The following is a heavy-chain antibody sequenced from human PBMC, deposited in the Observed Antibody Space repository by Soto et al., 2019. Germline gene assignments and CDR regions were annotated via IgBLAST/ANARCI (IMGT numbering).Heavy chain of an antibody. V-gene: IGHV3-21*06. CDR1: GFTFTRYS. CDR3: ARGSEDLTSTFDY. Sequence: GGSLRLSCAASGFTFTRYSMKWVRQAPGKGLEWVSSISSTTNYIYYGDSMKGRFTISRDKGKNSLYLERNRFRAEDTAVYYCARGSEDLTSTFDYWGQGSLVTVAS. J-gene: IGHJ4*02. CDR2: ISSTTNYI.